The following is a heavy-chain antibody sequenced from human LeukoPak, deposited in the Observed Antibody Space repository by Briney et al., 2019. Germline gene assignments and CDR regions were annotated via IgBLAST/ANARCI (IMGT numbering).Heavy chain of an antibody. D-gene: IGHD2-8*01. Sequence: GGSLRLSGVVSGLTFSNYCMTWVRQAPGKGLEWVANIKKDGSEKFYVDSVKGRFTISRDNAKSSLYLQMDSLRGEDTAVYYCTRGGASTSYYWFYWGQGTLVTVSS. CDR1: GLTFSNYC. CDR2: IKKDGSEK. J-gene: IGHJ4*02. V-gene: IGHV3-7*03. CDR3: TRGGASTSYYWFY.